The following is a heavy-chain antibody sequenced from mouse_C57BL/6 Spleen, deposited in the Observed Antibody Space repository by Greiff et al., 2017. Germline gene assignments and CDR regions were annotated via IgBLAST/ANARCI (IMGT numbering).Heavy chain of an antibody. V-gene: IGHV1-82*01. CDR3: ARGVYYDYDKGYYFDY. CDR2: IYPGDGDT. CDR1: GYAFSSSW. J-gene: IGHJ2*01. D-gene: IGHD2-4*01. Sequence: QVQLQQSGPELVKPGASVKISCKASGYAFSSSWMNWVKQRPGKGLEWIGRIYPGDGDTNYNGKFKGKATLTADKSSRSAYMQLSSLTSEDSAVYFCARGVYYDYDKGYYFDYWGQGTTLTVSS.